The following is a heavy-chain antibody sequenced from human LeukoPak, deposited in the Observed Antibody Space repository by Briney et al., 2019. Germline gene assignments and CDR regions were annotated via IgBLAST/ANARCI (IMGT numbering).Heavy chain of an antibody. J-gene: IGHJ4*02. CDR2: IYNSGTT. Sequence: PSETLSLTCAVSGGSIRNSSFYWGWIRQPPGKGLEWIASIYNSGTTYYNPSLKSRITIFVDTSKNQVSLKLRSVTAADTAVYFCARQAVEGKGQQFYYFNFWGQGPLVTVSS. CDR1: GGSIRNSSFY. CDR3: ARQAVEGKGQQFYYFNF. D-gene: IGHD5-24*01. V-gene: IGHV4-39*01.